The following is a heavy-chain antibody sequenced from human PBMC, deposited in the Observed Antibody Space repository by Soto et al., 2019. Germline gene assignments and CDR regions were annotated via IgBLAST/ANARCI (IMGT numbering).Heavy chain of an antibody. V-gene: IGHV1-69*08. CDR3: ARAVARFGELDYCYGVDV. CDR1: GGTFSSYT. D-gene: IGHD3-10*01. J-gene: IGHJ6*02. CDR2: ILPMFGTV. Sequence: QVQLVQSGAEMKKPGSSVKVSCKASGGTFSSYTFDWVRQAPGQGLDWMGRILPMFGTVNYAQKFQGRVTINAAKSTSTAYMELSSLRSEYTAVDYCARAVARFGELDYCYGVDVCSQGTTVTVSS.